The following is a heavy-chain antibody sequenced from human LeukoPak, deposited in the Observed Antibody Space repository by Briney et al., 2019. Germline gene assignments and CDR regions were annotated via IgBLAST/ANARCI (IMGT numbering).Heavy chain of an antibody. V-gene: IGHV3-23*01. J-gene: IGHJ4*02. CDR1: GFTFNSYG. D-gene: IGHD3-10*01. Sequence: PGGSLRLSCAASGFTFNSYGVSWVRQAPGKGLEWVSAISGSGGSTYYADSVKGRFTISRDNSRNTLYLQMNSLRAEDTAVYYCARVISMVRGVIRGYFDYWGQGTLVTVSS. CDR2: ISGSGGST. CDR3: ARVISMVRGVIRGYFDY.